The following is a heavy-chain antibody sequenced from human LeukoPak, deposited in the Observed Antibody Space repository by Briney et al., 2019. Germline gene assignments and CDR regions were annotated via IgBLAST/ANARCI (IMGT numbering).Heavy chain of an antibody. Sequence: SETLSLTCTVSGGSISSISYYWSWIRQPPGKGLEWIGYIYYSGSTNYNPSLKSRVTISVDTSKNQFSLKLSSVTAADTAVYYCARVHYYDSSGYYDPNYFDYWGQGTLVTVSS. J-gene: IGHJ4*02. CDR3: ARVHYYDSSGYYDPNYFDY. D-gene: IGHD3-22*01. CDR1: GGSISSISYY. CDR2: IYYSGST. V-gene: IGHV4-61*01.